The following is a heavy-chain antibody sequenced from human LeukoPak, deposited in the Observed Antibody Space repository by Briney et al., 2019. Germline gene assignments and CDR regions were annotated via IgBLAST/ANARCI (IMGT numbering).Heavy chain of an antibody. CDR3: ARGTIRFLESPGMDV. J-gene: IGHJ6*03. Sequence: ASVKVSCKASGYTFTSYGISWVRQAPGQGLEWMGWISAYNGNTNYAQKLQGRVTMTTDTSTSTAYMELRSLRSDDTAVCYCARGTIRFLESPGMDVWGKETTVTVSS. CDR1: GYTFTSYG. CDR2: ISAYNGNT. D-gene: IGHD3-3*01. V-gene: IGHV1-18*01.